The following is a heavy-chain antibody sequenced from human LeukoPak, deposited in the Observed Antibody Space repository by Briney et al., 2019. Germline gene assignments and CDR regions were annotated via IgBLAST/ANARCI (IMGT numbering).Heavy chain of an antibody. J-gene: IGHJ3*02. V-gene: IGHV3-30-3*01. CDR2: ISYDGSNK. D-gene: IGHD3-22*01. Sequence: GESLRLSCAASGFTLSNYAMHWVRQAPGKGLEWVAVISYDGSNKYYADSVKGRFTISRDSPKNTLYLQMSSLRAEDTALYYCARDHDYESSGYYFDAFDIWGQGTMVTVSS. CDR1: GFTLSNYA. CDR3: ARDHDYESSGYYFDAFDI.